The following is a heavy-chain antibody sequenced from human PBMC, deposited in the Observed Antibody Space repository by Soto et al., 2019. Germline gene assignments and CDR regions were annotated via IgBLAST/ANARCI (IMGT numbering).Heavy chain of an antibody. J-gene: IGHJ5*02. D-gene: IGHD3-10*01. V-gene: IGHV3-74*01. CDR3: VRGSSYGSGTYYNVGFFGP. Sequence: QPGGSLRLSCAASGFTFSSDWMHWVRQAPGKGLVWVSRINTDGSGTSYADSVKGRFTVSRDNSKNTLYLHINSLRAEDTAMYYCVRGSSYGSGTYYNVGFFGPWGQGTLVTVSS. CDR2: INTDGSGT. CDR1: GFTFSSDW.